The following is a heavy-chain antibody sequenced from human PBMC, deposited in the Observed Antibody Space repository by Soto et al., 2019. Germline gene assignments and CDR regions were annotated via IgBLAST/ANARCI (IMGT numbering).Heavy chain of an antibody. CDR1: GYNFTTYW. Sequence: GESLKSSCKSSGYNFTTYWNARVRHMAGKGLEWMGIIYPGDSNARHSPSFQGQVTISADKSISTAYLQWSSLKGSDSASYYGARREKLVSKPSLRLGIAVACKRGWGMHVWSQGTTVPVSS. CDR2: IYPGDSNA. V-gene: IGHV5-51*01. CDR3: ARREKLVSKPSLRLGIAVACKRGWGMHV. D-gene: IGHD6-19*01. J-gene: IGHJ6*02.